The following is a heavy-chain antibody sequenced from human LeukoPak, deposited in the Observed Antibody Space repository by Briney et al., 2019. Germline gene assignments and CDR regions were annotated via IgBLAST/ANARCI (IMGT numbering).Heavy chain of an antibody. D-gene: IGHD3-10*01. CDR3: ATLTRGYYYGSGSYNY. Sequence: SETLSLTCAVYGGSFSGYYWSWIRQPPGKGLEGIGEINHSGSTNYNPSLKSRVTISVDTSKNQFSLKLRSVTAADTAVYYCATLTRGYYYGSGSYNYWGQGTLVTVSS. V-gene: IGHV4-34*01. CDR2: INHSGST. CDR1: GGSFSGYY. J-gene: IGHJ4*02.